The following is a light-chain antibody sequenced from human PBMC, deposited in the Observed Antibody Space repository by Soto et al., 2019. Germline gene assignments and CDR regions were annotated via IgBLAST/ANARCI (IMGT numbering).Light chain of an antibody. V-gene: IGLV2-14*01. J-gene: IGLJ1*01. Sequence: QSALTQPASVSGSPGQSITISCTGTSSDVGGYNYVSWYQQHPGKAHKLMIYEVSNRPSGVSNRFSGSKSGNTASLTISGLQAEDEADYYCSSYTSSWKVFGTGTKVTGL. CDR2: EVS. CDR1: SSDVGGYNY. CDR3: SSYTSSWKV.